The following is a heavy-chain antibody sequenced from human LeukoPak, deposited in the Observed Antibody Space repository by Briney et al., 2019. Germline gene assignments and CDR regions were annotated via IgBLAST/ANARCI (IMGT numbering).Heavy chain of an antibody. CDR2: ISWNSVNI. J-gene: IGHJ4*02. CDR1: GFTLDDYA. V-gene: IGHV3-9*03. D-gene: IGHD3-22*01. CDR3: AKGTMIVVAVGDYFDY. Sequence: GRSLRLSCAASGFTLDDYAMHWVRQAPGKGLEWVSGISWNSVNIGYADSVKGRFTISRDNAKNSLYLQMNSLRAEDMALYYCAKGTMIVVAVGDYFDYWGQGTLVTVSS.